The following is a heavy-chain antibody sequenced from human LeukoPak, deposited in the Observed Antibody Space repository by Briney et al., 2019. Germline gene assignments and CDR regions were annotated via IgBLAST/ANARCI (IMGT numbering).Heavy chain of an antibody. CDR3: ARHSTGHTYVATVSD. V-gene: IGHV3-11*01. CDR2: ISSSGSTI. D-gene: IGHD5-12*01. J-gene: IGHJ4*02. Sequence: GGSLRLSCAASGFTFSDYYMSWIRQAPGKGLEWVSYISSSGSTIYYADSVKGRFTISRDNAKNSLYLQMNSLRAEDTAVYYCARHSTGHTYVATVSDWGQGTLVTVSS. CDR1: GFTFSDYY.